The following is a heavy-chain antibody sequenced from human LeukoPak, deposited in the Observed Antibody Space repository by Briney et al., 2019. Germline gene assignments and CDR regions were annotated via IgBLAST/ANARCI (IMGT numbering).Heavy chain of an antibody. V-gene: IGHV1-69*01. CDR3: ARENHGDYSFDY. Sequence: SVKVSCKASGGTFSSYAISWVRQAPGQGLEWTGGIIPIFGTANYAQKFQGRVTITADESTSTAYMELSSLRSEDTAVYYCARENHGDYSFDYWGQGTLVTVSS. D-gene: IGHD4-17*01. CDR1: GGTFSSYA. CDR2: IIPIFGTA. J-gene: IGHJ4*02.